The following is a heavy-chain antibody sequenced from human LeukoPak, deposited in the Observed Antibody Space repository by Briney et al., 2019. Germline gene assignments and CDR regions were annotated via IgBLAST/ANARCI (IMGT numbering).Heavy chain of an antibody. D-gene: IGHD3-10*01. CDR1: GGSISSYY. Sequence: SETLSLTCTVSGGSISSYYWSWIRQPPGKGLEWIGYIYYSGSTNYNPSLKSRVTISVDTSKNQFSLKLSSVTAADTAVYYCARLSQLWFGELLPFVDYWGQGTLVTVSS. J-gene: IGHJ4*02. V-gene: IGHV4-59*08. CDR2: IYYSGST. CDR3: ARLSQLWFGELLPFVDY.